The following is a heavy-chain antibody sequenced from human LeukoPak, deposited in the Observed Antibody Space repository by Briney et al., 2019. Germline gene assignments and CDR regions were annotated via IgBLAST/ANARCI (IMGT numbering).Heavy chain of an antibody. V-gene: IGHV4-61*02. D-gene: IGHD3-10*01. CDR1: GGFISSGSYY. CDR2: IYTSGST. Sequence: SETLSLTCTVSGGFISSGSYYWSWIRQPAGKGLEWIGRIYTSGSTNYNPSLKSRVTISVDTSKNQFSLKLSSVTAADTAVYYCARDQYYGSGSYSGFDYWGQGTLVTVSS. J-gene: IGHJ4*02. CDR3: ARDQYYGSGSYSGFDY.